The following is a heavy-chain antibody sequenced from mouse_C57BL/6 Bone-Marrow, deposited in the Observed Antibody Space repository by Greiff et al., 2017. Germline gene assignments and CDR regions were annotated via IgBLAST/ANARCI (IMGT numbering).Heavy chain of an antibody. Sequence: QVQLQQSGAELARPGASVKMSCKASGYTFTSYTMHWVKQRPGQGLEWIGYINPSSGYTKYNQKFKDKATLTADKSSSTADMQLSSLTSEDSAVYYCARGKGAWFAYWGQGTLVTVSA. J-gene: IGHJ3*01. V-gene: IGHV1-4*01. CDR1: GYTFTSYT. CDR2: INPSSGYT. CDR3: ARGKGAWFAY.